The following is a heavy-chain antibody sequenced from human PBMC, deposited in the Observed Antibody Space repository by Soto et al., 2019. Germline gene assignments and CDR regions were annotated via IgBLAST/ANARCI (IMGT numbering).Heavy chain of an antibody. V-gene: IGHV4-59*08. D-gene: IGHD3-10*01. CDR2: IYYSGST. Sequence: GETRTEYWSWIRQPTEKGLEWIGYIYYSGSTNYNPSLKSRVTISVDTSKNQFSLKLSSVTAADTAVYYCARRDGGAFDIWGQWTMVT. CDR1: GETRTEY. CDR3: ARRDGGAFDI. J-gene: IGHJ3*02.